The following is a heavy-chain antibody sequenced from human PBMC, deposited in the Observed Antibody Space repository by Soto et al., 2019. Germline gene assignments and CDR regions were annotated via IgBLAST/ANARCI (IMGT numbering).Heavy chain of an antibody. CDR1: GGSFSGYY. V-gene: IGHV4-34*01. D-gene: IGHD3-3*01. Sequence: SETLSLTCAVYGGSFSGYYWGWVRQPPGKGLEWIGEINHSGSTNYNPSLKSRVTISVDTSKNQFSLKLSSVTAADTAVYYCASGNVLRFLEWSQTTDDWGQGTLVTVSS. J-gene: IGHJ4*02. CDR2: INHSGST. CDR3: ASGNVLRFLEWSQTTDD.